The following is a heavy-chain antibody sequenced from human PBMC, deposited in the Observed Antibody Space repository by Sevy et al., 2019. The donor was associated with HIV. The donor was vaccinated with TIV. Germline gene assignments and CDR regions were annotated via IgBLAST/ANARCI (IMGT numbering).Heavy chain of an antibody. CDR2: IIPIFGTA. J-gene: IGHJ6*02. Sequence: ASVKVSCKASGGTFSSYAISWVRQAPGQGLEWMGGIIPIFGTANYAQKFQGRVTITADESTSTAYMGLSSLRSEDTAVYYCARGGGYCSSTSCSPSYYYYGMDVWGQGTTVTVSS. CDR1: GGTFSSYA. D-gene: IGHD2-2*01. CDR3: ARGGGYCSSTSCSPSYYYYGMDV. V-gene: IGHV1-69*13.